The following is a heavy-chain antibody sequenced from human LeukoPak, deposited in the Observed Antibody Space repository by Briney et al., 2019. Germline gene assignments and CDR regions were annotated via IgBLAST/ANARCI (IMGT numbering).Heavy chain of an antibody. D-gene: IGHD3-3*01. J-gene: IGHJ2*01. Sequence: ASVKVSCKVSGYTLTELSMHWVRQAPGKGLEWMGGFDPEDGETIYAQKFQGRVTMTEDTSTDTAYMELSSLRSEDTAVYYCATISIRSRFLEWLSPRFYWYFDLWGRGTLVTVSS. CDR1: GYTLTELS. CDR2: FDPEDGET. CDR3: ATISIRSRFLEWLSPRFYWYFDL. V-gene: IGHV1-24*01.